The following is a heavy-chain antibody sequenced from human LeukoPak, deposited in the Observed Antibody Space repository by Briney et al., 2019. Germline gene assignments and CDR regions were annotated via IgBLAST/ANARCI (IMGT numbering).Heavy chain of an antibody. D-gene: IGHD1-26*01. J-gene: IGHJ4*02. V-gene: IGHV3-30*18. CDR3: AKDRTRGEYSGSYLGFDY. CDR1: GFTFSSYG. CDR2: ISYDGSNK. Sequence: PGGSLRLSCAASGFTFSSYGMHWVRQAPGKGLEWVAVISYDGSNKYYADSVKGRFTISRDNSKNTLYLQMNSLRAEDTAVYYCAKDRTRGEYSGSYLGFDYWGQGTLVTVSS.